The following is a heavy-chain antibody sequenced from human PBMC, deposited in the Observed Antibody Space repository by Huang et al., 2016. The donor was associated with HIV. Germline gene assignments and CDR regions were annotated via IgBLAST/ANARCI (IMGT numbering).Heavy chain of an antibody. J-gene: IGHJ4*02. CDR1: GGTVSSFS. CDR2: ISPLHDTT. CDR3: ARGVGNSNRGFDI. Sequence: QVQLVQSGAEMKKSGSSVKVSCKASGGTVSSFSFTWVRQAPGHGLEWIGGISPLHDTTDHAQKIRGRVTLTADESTNTAFMELSGLTSQDTAVYYCARGVGNSNRGFDIWGQGTLVTVS. D-gene: IGHD5-18*01. V-gene: IGHV1-69*13.